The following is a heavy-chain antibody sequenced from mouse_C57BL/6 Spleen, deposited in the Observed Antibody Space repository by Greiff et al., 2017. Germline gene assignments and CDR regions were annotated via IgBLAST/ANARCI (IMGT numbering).Heavy chain of an antibody. D-gene: IGHD1-1*01. J-gene: IGHJ4*01. Sequence: VQLQQSGAELVRPGASVTLSCKASGYTFTDYEMHWVKQTPVHGLEWIGAIDPETGGTAYNQKFKGKAILTADKSSSTDYMELRSLTSEDAAVYYCTRSVIAPNYFAMDYWGQVTSVTVST. V-gene: IGHV1-15*01. CDR1: GYTFTDYE. CDR2: IDPETGGT. CDR3: TRSVIAPNYFAMDY.